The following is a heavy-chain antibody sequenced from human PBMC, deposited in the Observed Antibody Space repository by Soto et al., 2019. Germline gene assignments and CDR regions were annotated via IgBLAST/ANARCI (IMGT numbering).Heavy chain of an antibody. CDR3: AKDLRVPAAIGYGMDV. Sequence: QVQLVESGGGVVQPGRSLRLSCAASGFTFSTYVMHWVRQAPGKGLEWVAVISYDGSNKYYADSVKGRFTISRYNSKNTLYLQMNSLRAEDTAVYYCAKDLRVPAAIGYGMDVWGQGTTVTVSS. J-gene: IGHJ6*02. V-gene: IGHV3-30*18. D-gene: IGHD2-2*01. CDR2: ISYDGSNK. CDR1: GFTFSTYV.